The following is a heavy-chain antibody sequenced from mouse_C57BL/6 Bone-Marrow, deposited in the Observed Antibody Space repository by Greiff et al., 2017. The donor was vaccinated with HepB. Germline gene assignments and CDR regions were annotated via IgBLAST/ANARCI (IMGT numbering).Heavy chain of an antibody. CDR3: ARGEDGYYEEVWFAY. V-gene: IGHV1-26*01. D-gene: IGHD2-3*01. CDR1: GYTFTDYY. CDR2: INPNNGGT. J-gene: IGHJ3*01. Sequence: EVQLQQSGPELVKPGASVKISCKASGYTFTDYYMNWVKQSHGKSLEWIGDINPNNGGTSYNQKFKGKATLTVDKSSSTAYMELRSLTSEDSAVYYCARGEDGYYEEVWFAYWGQGTLVTVSA.